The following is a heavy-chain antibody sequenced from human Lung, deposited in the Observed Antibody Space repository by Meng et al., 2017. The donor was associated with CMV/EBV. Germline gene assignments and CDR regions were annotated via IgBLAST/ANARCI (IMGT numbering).Heavy chain of an antibody. CDR1: GYTFTSYD. Sequence: SGYTFTSYDINWVRQATGQGLEWMGWMNPNSGNTAYAPKFQGRLTMTRNTSINTAYMDLSSPRSEDTAIYYCTRGRGSTHKGNWFDPWGQGTLVTVSS. CDR3: TRGRGSTHKGNWFDP. CDR2: MNPNSGNT. V-gene: IGHV1-8*01. J-gene: IGHJ5*02. D-gene: IGHD3-10*01.